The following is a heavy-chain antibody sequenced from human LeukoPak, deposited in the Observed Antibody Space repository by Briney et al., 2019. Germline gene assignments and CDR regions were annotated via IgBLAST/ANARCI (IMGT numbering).Heavy chain of an antibody. J-gene: IGHJ4*02. D-gene: IGHD6-13*01. V-gene: IGHV3-30*02. CDR3: AKGYSSSWYALGD. CDR2: IRYDRRNQ. CDR1: GFTFSSYG. Sequence: GGSLRLSCAASGFTFSSYGMHWVRQAPGKGLEWVAFIRYDRRNQYYADSVKGRFTISRDNSKNTLYLQMNSLRAEDTAVYYCAKGYSSSWYALGDWGQGTLVTVSS.